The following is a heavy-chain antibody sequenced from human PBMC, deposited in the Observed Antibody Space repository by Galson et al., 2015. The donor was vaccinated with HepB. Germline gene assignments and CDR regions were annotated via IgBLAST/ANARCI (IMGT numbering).Heavy chain of an antibody. Sequence: SVKVSCKASGGTFSSYAISWVRQAPGQGPEWMGGIIPIFGTANYAQKFQGRVTITADESTSTAYMELSSLRSEDTAVYYCARVIVVVPAATEFVYYYYYMDVWGKGTTVTVSS. D-gene: IGHD2-2*01. V-gene: IGHV1-69*13. CDR3: ARVIVVVPAATEFVYYYYYMDV. CDR2: IIPIFGTA. CDR1: GGTFSSYA. J-gene: IGHJ6*03.